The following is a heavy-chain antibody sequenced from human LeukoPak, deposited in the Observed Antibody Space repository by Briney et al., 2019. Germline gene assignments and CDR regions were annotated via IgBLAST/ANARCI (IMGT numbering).Heavy chain of an antibody. D-gene: IGHD2-8*01. CDR1: GGSISSGGYY. Sequence: PSETLSLTCTVSGGSISSGGYYWSWIRQHPGKGLEWIGYIYYSGSTYYNPSLKSRDTISVDTSKNQFSLKLSSVTAADTAVYYCARILGYCTNGVCYNFAFDIWGQGTMVTVSS. CDR2: IYYSGST. J-gene: IGHJ3*02. CDR3: ARILGYCTNGVCYNFAFDI. V-gene: IGHV4-31*03.